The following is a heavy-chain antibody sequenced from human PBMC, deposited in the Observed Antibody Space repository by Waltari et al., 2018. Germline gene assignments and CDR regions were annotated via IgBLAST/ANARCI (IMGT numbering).Heavy chain of an antibody. CDR1: GYSISSGYY. CDR2: IYHSGST. Sequence: QVQLQESGPGLVKPSETLSLTCAVSGYSISSGYYWGWIRQPPGKGLEWIGSIYHSGSTYYNPSLKSRVTISVDTSKNQFSLKLSSVTAADTAVYYCASPIHSGLIQHWGQGTLVTVSS. D-gene: IGHD1-26*01. V-gene: IGHV4-38-2*01. J-gene: IGHJ1*01. CDR3: ASPIHSGLIQH.